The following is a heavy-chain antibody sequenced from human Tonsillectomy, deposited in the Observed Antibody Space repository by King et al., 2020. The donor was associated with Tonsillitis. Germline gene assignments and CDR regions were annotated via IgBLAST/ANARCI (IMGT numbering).Heavy chain of an antibody. V-gene: IGHV1-18*04. CDR1: GYTFNRYG. CDR2: ISAYNGNT. D-gene: IGHD3-3*01. J-gene: IGHJ4*02. CDR3: ARTTNYDLWSGYPKPFDY. Sequence: QLVQSGAEVKKPGASVKVSCRASGYTFNRYGISWVRQAPGQGLEWMGWISAYNGNTDFAQKLQGRVTMTTDTSTSTAYMELRSLRSDDTAIYYCARTTNYDLWSGYPKPFDYWGQGALVTVSS.